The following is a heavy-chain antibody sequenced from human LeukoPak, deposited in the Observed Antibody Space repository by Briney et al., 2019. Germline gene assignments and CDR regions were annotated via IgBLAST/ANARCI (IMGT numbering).Heavy chain of an antibody. CDR2: ISRSGEST. D-gene: IGHD4/OR15-4a*01. Sequence: GGSLRLSCAASGFTFSGFAMSWIRQAPGKGLEWVSSISRSGESTFYADSVRGRFTISRDNSKNTLYLQMNSLRAEDTAVHYCARRAGAYSHPYDYWGQGTLVTVSS. V-gene: IGHV3-23*01. CDR1: GFTFSGFA. CDR3: ARRAGAYSHPYDY. J-gene: IGHJ4*02.